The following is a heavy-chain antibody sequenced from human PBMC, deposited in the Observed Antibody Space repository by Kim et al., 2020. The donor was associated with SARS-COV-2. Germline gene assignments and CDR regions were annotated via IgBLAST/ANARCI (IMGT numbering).Heavy chain of an antibody. CDR3: AKDPVLNELPYYYGMDV. CDR2: ISGSGGST. V-gene: IGHV3-23*01. CDR1: GFTFRSYA. Sequence: GGSLRLSCAASGFTFRSYAMSWVRQAPGKGLEWVSAISGSGGSTYYADSVKGRFTISRDNSKNTLYLQMNSLRAEDTAVYYCAKDPVLNELPYYYGMDVWGQGTTVTVSS. J-gene: IGHJ6*02. D-gene: IGHD1-26*01.